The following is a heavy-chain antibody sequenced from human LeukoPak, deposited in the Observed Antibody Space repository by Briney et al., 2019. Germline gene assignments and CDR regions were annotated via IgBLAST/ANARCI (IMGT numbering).Heavy chain of an antibody. V-gene: IGHV1-46*01. D-gene: IGHD3-22*01. CDR3: ARVVYYDSSGQHYYFDY. Sequence: ASVKVSCKASGYTFTGYYMHWVRQAPGQGLEWMGWINPNSGSTSYAQKFQGRVTMTRDTSTSTVYMELSSLRSEDTAVYYCARVVYYDSSGQHYYFDYWGQGTLVTVSS. J-gene: IGHJ4*02. CDR1: GYTFTGYY. CDR2: INPNSGST.